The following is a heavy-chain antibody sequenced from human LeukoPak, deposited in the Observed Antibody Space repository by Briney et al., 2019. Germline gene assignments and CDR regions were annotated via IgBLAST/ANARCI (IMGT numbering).Heavy chain of an antibody. Sequence: GGSLRLSCAASGFTFSSYAMHWVRQAPGKGLEWVAVISYDGSNKYYADSVKGRFTISRDNSKNTLYLQMNSLRAEDTAVYYCARSLSRADAFDIWGQGTMVTVSS. CDR2: ISYDGSNK. V-gene: IGHV3-30-3*01. CDR1: GFTFSSYA. J-gene: IGHJ3*02. CDR3: ARSLSRADAFDI.